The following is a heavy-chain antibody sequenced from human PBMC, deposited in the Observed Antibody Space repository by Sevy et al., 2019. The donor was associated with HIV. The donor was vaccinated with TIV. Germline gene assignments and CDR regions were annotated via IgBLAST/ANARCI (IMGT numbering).Heavy chain of an antibody. CDR2: TYYRSKWYN. CDR3: AGNPPYCSSTSCHFDY. CDR1: GYSVSSNSAA. D-gene: IGHD2-2*01. J-gene: IGHJ4*02. V-gene: IGHV6-1*01. Sequence: SQTLSLTCAISGYSVSSNSAAWNWIRQSPSRGLEWLGRTYYRSKWYNDYAVSVKSRITINPDTSKNQFSLQLNSVTPEDTAVYYCAGNPPYCSSTSCHFDYWGQGTLVTVSS.